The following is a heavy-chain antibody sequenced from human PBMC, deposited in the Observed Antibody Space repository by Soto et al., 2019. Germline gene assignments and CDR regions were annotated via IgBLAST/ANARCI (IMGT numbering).Heavy chain of an antibody. V-gene: IGHV4-34*01. CDR3: ARDKIPGLFDY. CDR1: GGSFSGYY. Sequence: QVQLQQWGAGLLKPSETLSLTCAVYGGSFSGYYWTWIRQPPGTGPEWMGEINHSGSTNYNPSLKGRVTISVDTSKTHFSLKLTSGTSADTAVYYCARDKIPGLFDYWGQGTLVSVSS. D-gene: IGHD2-21*01. J-gene: IGHJ4*02. CDR2: INHSGST.